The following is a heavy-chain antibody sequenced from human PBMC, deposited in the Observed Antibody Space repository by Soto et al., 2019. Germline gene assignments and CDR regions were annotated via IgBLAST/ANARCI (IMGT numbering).Heavy chain of an antibody. V-gene: IGHV1-69*13. J-gene: IGHJ6*02. CDR2: MVPITGRP. Sequence: SVKASCKASGGTFSTYAIHWMRQAPGQGLECVREMVPITGRPNYAQKFQAGVTIIADEPTSTVYMELSSLRSGDTAVYYCARDRVGGEHLLNYYYYDLDGWGQGTRVSVSS. CDR1: GGTFSTYA. D-gene: IGHD3-10*01. CDR3: ARDRVGGEHLLNYYYYDLDG.